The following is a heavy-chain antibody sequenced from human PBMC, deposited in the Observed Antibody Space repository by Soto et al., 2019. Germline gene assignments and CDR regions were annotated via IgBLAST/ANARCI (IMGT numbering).Heavy chain of an antibody. CDR2: IYSSGTI. CDR1: GGSMVRYY. D-gene: IGHD4-17*01. V-gene: IGHV4-59*01. J-gene: IGHJ6*02. CDR3: ARASMTTIAMDV. Sequence: SETLSLTCTVSGGSMVRYYWTWIRKPPGKGLEWIGYIYSSGTINYNPSLKSRVTISLDTSKNQFSLKLTSVTAADTAVYYCARASMTTIAMDVWGRGTTVTVSS.